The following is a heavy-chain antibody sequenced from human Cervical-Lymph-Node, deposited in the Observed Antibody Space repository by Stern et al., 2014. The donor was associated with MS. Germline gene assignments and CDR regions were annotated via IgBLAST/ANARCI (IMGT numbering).Heavy chain of an antibody. Sequence: VQLVESGGGVVQPGRSLRLSCAASGFTFSSYGMHWVRQAPGKGLEWVAVISYDGSNKYYADSGQGRFTIPRSHSNTTTYVEIISLRAEDTAVYYCAKGSTGIELWSLAFDYWGQGTLVTVSS. CDR1: GFTFSSYG. CDR2: ISYDGSNK. CDR3: AKGSTGIELWSLAFDY. J-gene: IGHJ4*02. V-gene: IGHV3-30*18. D-gene: IGHD5-18*01.